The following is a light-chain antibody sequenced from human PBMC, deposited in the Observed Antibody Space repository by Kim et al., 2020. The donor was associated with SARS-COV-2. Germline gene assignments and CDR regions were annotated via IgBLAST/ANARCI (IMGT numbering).Light chain of an antibody. CDR2: GAS. J-gene: IGKJ1*01. V-gene: IGKV3-15*01. CDR1: QSIANN. CDR3: QQYHNWET. Sequence: IVLTQSPAALTVSPGERATLSCRASQSIANNLVWYRQKPGQAPRLLIYGASIRVPGIPERFSGSGSGTEFTLTISSLQSEDFAVYYCQQYHNWETFGPGTKVDIK.